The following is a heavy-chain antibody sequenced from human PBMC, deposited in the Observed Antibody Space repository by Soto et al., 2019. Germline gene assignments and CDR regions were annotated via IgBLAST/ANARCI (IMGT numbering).Heavy chain of an antibody. CDR3: ARVWGGAFDI. Sequence: QVQLQESGPGLVKPSETLSLTCTVSGGSISSYYWSWIRQPPGKGLEWIVYIYYSGSTNYNPSLKSRVTISVDTSKNQFSLELSSVTAADTAVYYCARVWGGAFDIWGQGTMVTVSS. J-gene: IGHJ3*02. V-gene: IGHV4-59*01. CDR2: IYYSGST. D-gene: IGHD3-10*01. CDR1: GGSISSYY.